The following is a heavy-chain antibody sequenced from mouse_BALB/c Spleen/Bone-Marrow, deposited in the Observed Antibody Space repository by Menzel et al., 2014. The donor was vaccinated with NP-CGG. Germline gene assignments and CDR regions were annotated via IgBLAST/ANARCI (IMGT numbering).Heavy chain of an antibody. CDR1: GYTFTSYW. D-gene: IGHD2-10*02. Sequence: QVQLQQSGAGLVKPGASVKLSCKTSGYTFTSYWIQWVKQRPGQGLGWIGEIFPGTVTPYYNEKFKGKATLTIDTSSSTASMQLSSLTSEDSAVYFRARRGYGYLDYWGQGTTLAVSS. V-gene: IGHV1S132*01. CDR3: ARRGYGYLDY. J-gene: IGHJ2*01. CDR2: IFPGTVTP.